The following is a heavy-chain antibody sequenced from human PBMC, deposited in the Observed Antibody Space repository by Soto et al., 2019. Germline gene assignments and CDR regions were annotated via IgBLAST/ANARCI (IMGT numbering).Heavy chain of an antibody. Sequence: ASVKVSCKXSGYSFTSYDINWVRQAAGQGLEWMGWMNPNSGNTAYAQRFQGRVSMTRNTSITTAYMELSSLRSEDTAVYYCATSPPRVERCGYAGGWFDPWGQGTLVTVSS. CDR3: ATSPPRVERCGYAGGWFDP. V-gene: IGHV1-8*02. CDR2: MNPNSGNT. D-gene: IGHD3-3*01. CDR1: GYSFTSYD. J-gene: IGHJ5*02.